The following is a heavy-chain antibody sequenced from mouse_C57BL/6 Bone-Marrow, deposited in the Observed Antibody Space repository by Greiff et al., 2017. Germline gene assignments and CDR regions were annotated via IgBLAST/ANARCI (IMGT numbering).Heavy chain of an antibody. D-gene: IGHD3-2*02. Sequence: VQLKESDAELVKPGASVKISCKVSGYTFTDHPIHWMKQRPEQGLEWIGYIYPRNGSTKYNEKFKGKDTLTADKSSSTAYMQLISLTSEDSAVXCGARATAQAPFAYGGQGTLVTVSA. CDR2: IYPRNGST. CDR3: ARATAQAPFAY. CDR1: GYTFTDHP. V-gene: IGHV1-78*01. J-gene: IGHJ3*01.